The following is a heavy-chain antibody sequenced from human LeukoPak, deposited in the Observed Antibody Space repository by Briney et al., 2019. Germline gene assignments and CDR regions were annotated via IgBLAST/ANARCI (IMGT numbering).Heavy chain of an antibody. D-gene: IGHD7-27*01. CDR3: ARGGNWADY. V-gene: IGHV3-7*03. Sequence: GGSLRLSCTASGFTFSTFWMSWVRQAAGKGLEWVANIKQDASEKYYVDSVKGRFTISRDNAEPSLYLQTNSLRPEDTAVYYCARGGNWADYWGQGTLVTVSS. CDR2: IKQDASEK. CDR1: GFTFSTFW. J-gene: IGHJ4*02.